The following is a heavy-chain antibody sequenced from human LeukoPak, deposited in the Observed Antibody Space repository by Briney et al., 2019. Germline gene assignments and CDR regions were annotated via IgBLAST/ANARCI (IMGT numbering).Heavy chain of an antibody. CDR2: ISYDGSNK. J-gene: IGHJ4*02. D-gene: IGHD4-17*01. CDR3: WTTVTSPY. V-gene: IGHV3-30*19. Sequence: GGSLRLSCAASGFTFSNYGMHWVRQAPGKGLEWVAVISYDGSNKYYADSVKGRFTISRDNSKNTLYLQMNSLRAEDTAVYYGWTTVTSPYWGQGTLVTVSS. CDR1: GFTFSNYG.